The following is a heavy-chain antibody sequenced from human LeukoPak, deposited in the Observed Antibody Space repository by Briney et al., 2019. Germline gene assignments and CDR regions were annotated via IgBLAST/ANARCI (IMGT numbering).Heavy chain of an antibody. CDR2: INPNSGNR. J-gene: IGHJ5*02. V-gene: IGHV1-8*01. D-gene: IGHD1-26*01. CDR3: ARGGRVWEYSFDP. Sequence: ASVKVSCKASGYTFTSYDINWVRQATGQGLEWMGWINPNSGNRGYAQKFQGRVTMTRDNSISTAYMELSSLRSEDTAVYYCARGGRVWEYSFDPWGQGTLVTVSS. CDR1: GYTFTSYD.